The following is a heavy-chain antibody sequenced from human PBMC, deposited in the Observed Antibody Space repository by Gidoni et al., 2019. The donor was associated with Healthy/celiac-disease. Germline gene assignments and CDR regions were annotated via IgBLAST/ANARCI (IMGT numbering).Heavy chain of an antibody. V-gene: IGHV4-39*01. CDR1: GGSISSSSYY. D-gene: IGHD2-2*01. CDR3: ATPLGEGYQLLLGAFDI. Sequence: QLQLQESGPGLVKPSETLSLTCTVSGGSISSSSYYWGWIRQPPGKGLEWIGSIYYSGSTYYNPSLKSRVTISVDTSKNQFSLKLSSVTAADTAVYYCATPLGEGYQLLLGAFDIWGQGTMVTVSS. J-gene: IGHJ3*02. CDR2: IYYSGST.